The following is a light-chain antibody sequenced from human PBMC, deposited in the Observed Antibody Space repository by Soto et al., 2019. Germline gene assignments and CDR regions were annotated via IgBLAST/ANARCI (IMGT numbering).Light chain of an antibody. V-gene: IGKV3-20*01. Sequence: EIVLTQSPDTLYLSPGEGATLSCRASQRVNSSYLAWYQQKPGQAPRLLISGASDRATGVPAGVSGSGSGTDFTLTIRRLEPQDFAVYYCQQYVNSPVTFGRGPSCRSN. J-gene: IGKJ2*01. CDR3: QQYVNSPVT. CDR1: QRVNSSY. CDR2: GAS.